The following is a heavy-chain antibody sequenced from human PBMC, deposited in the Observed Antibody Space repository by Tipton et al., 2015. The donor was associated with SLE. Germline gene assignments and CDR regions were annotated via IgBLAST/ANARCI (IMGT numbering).Heavy chain of an antibody. CDR1: GFTFSSYS. CDR3: ARTSSRGGYFDY. J-gene: IGHJ4*02. Sequence: SLRLSCAASGFTFSSYSMNWVRQAPGKGLEWVSSISSSSSYIYYADSVKGRFTISRDNAKNSLYLQMNSLRAEDTAVYYCARTSSRGGYFDYWGQGTLVTVSS. V-gene: IGHV3-21*04. CDR2: ISSSSSYI. D-gene: IGHD6-13*01.